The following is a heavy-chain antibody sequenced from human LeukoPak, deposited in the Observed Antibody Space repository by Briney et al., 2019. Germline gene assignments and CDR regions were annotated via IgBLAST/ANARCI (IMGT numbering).Heavy chain of an antibody. D-gene: IGHD2-21*01. CDR1: GYTFTDYY. CDR2: INPNSGRT. CDR3: ARADRLHGGPYLIGP. J-gene: IGHJ5*02. Sequence: ASVKVSCKTSGYTFTDYYLHWVRQAPGQGLEWMGWINPNSGRTSSAQKFQGRVTMTRDTSITTVYMEVTWLTSDDTAIYYCARADRLHGGPYLIGPWGQGTLVTVSS. V-gene: IGHV1-2*02.